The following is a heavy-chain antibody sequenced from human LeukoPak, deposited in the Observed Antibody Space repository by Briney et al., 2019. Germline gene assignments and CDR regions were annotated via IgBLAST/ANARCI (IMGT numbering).Heavy chain of an antibody. V-gene: IGHV4-38-2*01. Sequence: SETLSLTCAVSGYSISSGYYWGWIRQPPGKGLEWIGSTYHSGGTYYNPSHKSRITISVDTSKNQFSLKLTSVTAADTAVYHCARQRGSGTYSAYYFDYWGQGTLVTVSS. D-gene: IGHD3-10*01. CDR3: ARQRGSGTYSAYYFDY. J-gene: IGHJ4*02. CDR1: GYSISSGYY. CDR2: TYHSGGT.